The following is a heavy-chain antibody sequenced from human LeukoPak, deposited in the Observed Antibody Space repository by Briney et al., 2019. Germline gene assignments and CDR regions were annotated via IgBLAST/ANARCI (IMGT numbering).Heavy chain of an antibody. CDR2: IYTSGST. CDR3: ARAPPEYSGTFFDY. CDR1: CGSIRSYY. D-gene: IGHD6-6*01. J-gene: IGHJ4*02. V-gene: IGHV4-4*07. Sequence: SETLSLTCTVSCGSIRSYYWSWIRQPAGKGLEWIGRIYTSGSTNYNPSLKSRVTISVNKSTNQFSLKLSSVTAADTAVYYCARAPPEYSGTFFDYWGQGTLVTVSS.